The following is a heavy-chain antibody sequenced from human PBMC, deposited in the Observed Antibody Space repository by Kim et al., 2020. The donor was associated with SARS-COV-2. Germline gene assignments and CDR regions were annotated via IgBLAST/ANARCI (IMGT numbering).Heavy chain of an antibody. V-gene: IGHV3-7*01. J-gene: IGHJ3*02. CDR1: GFTFSSYW. CDR2: IKQDGSEK. CDR3: ASEALSGSSSSFRSEDAFDI. Sequence: GGSLRLSCAASGFTFSSYWMSWVRQAPGKGLEWVANIKQDGSEKYYVDSVKGRFTISRDNAKNSLYLQMNSLRAEDTAVYYCASEALSGSSSSFRSEDAFDIWGQGTMVTVSS. D-gene: IGHD6-6*01.